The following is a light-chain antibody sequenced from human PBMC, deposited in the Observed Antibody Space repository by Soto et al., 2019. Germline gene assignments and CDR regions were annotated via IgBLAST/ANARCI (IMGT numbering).Light chain of an antibody. Sequence: EIVLTQSPATLSVSPGERATLSCRASQSVSSYLAWYQQKPGQAPRLLLFGVSNRATGIPARFSGSGSGTDFSLTISSLQSEDFAVYYCQQYDYWPRTFGQGTKVDIK. V-gene: IGKV3-15*01. CDR3: QQYDYWPRT. CDR2: GVS. J-gene: IGKJ1*01. CDR1: QSVSSY.